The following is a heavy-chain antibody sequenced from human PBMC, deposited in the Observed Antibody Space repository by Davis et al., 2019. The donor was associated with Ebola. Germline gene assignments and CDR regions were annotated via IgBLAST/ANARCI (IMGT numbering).Heavy chain of an antibody. CDR2: ISSSSSTI. J-gene: IGHJ4*02. Sequence: GGSLRLSCTASGFTFSSYSMNWVRQAPGKGLEWVSSISSSSSTIYYADSVKGRFTISRDNAKNSLYLQMNSLRDEDTAVYYCARAAQRCTGGVCYPPYYFDYWGQGTLVTVSS. CDR3: ARAAQRCTGGVCYPPYYFDY. V-gene: IGHV3-48*02. CDR1: GFTFSSYS. D-gene: IGHD2-8*02.